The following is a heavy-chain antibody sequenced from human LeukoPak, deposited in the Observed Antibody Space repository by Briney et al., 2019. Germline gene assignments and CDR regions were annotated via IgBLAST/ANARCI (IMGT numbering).Heavy chain of an antibody. CDR1: GFTFSSCC. CDR3: ARARTTIFGVGGWSDY. V-gene: IGHV3-7*01. CDR2: IKQDGSEK. Sequence: SGGSLRLSCAASGFTFSSCCMSWVRQAPGKGLEWVANIKQDGSEKYYVDSVKGRFTISRDNAKNSLYLQMNSLRAEDTAVYYCARARTTIFGVGGWSDYWGQGTLVTVSS. D-gene: IGHD3-3*01. J-gene: IGHJ4*02.